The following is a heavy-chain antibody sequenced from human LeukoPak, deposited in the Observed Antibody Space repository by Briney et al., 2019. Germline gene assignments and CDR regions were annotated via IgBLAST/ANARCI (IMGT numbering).Heavy chain of an antibody. Sequence: GGSLSLSCAASGFTFSDYYMSWIRQAPGKGLEWVSYISSSGSTIYYADSVKGRFTISRDNAKNSLYLQMNSLRAEDTAVYYCARARRGTALDAFDIWGQGTMVTVSS. D-gene: IGHD3-16*01. CDR3: ARARRGTALDAFDI. CDR1: GFTFSDYY. J-gene: IGHJ3*02. V-gene: IGHV3-11*01. CDR2: ISSSGSTI.